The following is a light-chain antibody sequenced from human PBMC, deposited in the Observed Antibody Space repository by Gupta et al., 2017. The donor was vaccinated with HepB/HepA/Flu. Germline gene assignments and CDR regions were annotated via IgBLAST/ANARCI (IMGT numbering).Light chain of an antibody. Sequence: KFMLTQPHSVSASPGKTVTLSCTGSGGSIASNYVQWYQQRPASAPPTVIDDNDHRPSGVPARFSGATNCSSTAASTTPSGQEGEDDAYYYCPYSDSSGGGVFGRGTKLTVL. V-gene: IGLV6-57*02. CDR1: GGSIASNY. J-gene: IGLJ3*02. CDR3: PYSDSSGGGV. CDR2: DND.